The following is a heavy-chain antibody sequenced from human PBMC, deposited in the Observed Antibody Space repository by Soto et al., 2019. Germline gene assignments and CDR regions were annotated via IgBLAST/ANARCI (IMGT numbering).Heavy chain of an antibody. CDR3: ARGRWTMVRGGLRTFDY. CDR2: INHSGST. V-gene: IGHV4-34*01. J-gene: IGHJ4*02. D-gene: IGHD3-10*01. Sequence: QVQLQQWGAGLLKPSETLSLTCAVYGGSFSGYYWSWIRQPPGKGLEWIGEINHSGSTNYNPSLKSRVTISVDTSKNQFSLKLSSVTAADTAVYYCARGRWTMVRGGLRTFDYWGQGTLVTVSS. CDR1: GGSFSGYY.